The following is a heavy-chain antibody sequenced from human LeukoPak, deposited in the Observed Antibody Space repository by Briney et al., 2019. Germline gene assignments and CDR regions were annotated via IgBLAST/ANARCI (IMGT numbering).Heavy chain of an antibody. D-gene: IGHD6-19*01. CDR2: TYYRSKWYD. J-gene: IGHJ3*02. Sequence: SQTLSLTCAISGDSVSSNNAAWNWIRQSPSRGLEWLGKTYYRSKWYDDYAVSVKSRITINPDTSKNQFTLKMNSVTPEDTAVYYGAREAGSTGPVGAFDIWGQGTRVTVSS. V-gene: IGHV6-1*01. CDR1: GDSVSSNNAA. CDR3: AREAGSTGPVGAFDI.